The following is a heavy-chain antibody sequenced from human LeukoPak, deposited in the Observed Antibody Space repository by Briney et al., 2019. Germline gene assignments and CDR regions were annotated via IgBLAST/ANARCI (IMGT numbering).Heavy chain of an antibody. V-gene: IGHV4-38-2*02. CDR1: DYSITNGYY. Sequence: SETLSLTCTVSDYSITNGYYWGWIRQPPGKGLEWIGSIYYSGITYHNPSLKSRVTISVDTSNNQFSLKMSSVTAADTAVYFCARHQEGMVRGVLYYMDVWGKGTTVIISS. J-gene: IGHJ6*03. D-gene: IGHD3-10*01. CDR3: ARHQEGMVRGVLYYMDV. CDR2: IYYSGIT.